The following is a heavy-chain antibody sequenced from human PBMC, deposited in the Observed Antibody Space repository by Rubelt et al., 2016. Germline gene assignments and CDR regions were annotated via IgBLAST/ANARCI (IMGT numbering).Heavy chain of an antibody. J-gene: IGHJ6*02. Sequence: EGKMPGASVKVSCKASGYTFTSYDINWVRQATGQGLEWMGWMNPNSGNTGYAQKFQGRVTMTRNTSISTAYMELSSLRSEDTAVYYCARGGHDYVFLYDYYYYGMDVWGQGTTVTVSS. CDR2: MNPNSGNT. CDR3: ARGGHDYVFLYDYYYYGMDV. D-gene: IGHD3-16*01. CDR1: GYTFTSYD. V-gene: IGHV1-8*01.